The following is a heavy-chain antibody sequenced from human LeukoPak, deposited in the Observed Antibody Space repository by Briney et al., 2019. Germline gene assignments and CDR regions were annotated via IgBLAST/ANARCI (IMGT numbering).Heavy chain of an antibody. CDR1: GFTFSSYA. D-gene: IGHD3-10*01. Sequence: PGASLRLSCAASGFTFSSYAMGWVRQAPGKGLEWVSAISGSGGSTYYADSVKGRFTISRDNSKNTLYLQMNSLRAEDTAVYYCAKGRRELLWFGELSFDPWGQGTLVTVSS. J-gene: IGHJ5*02. CDR3: AKGRRELLWFGELSFDP. CDR2: ISGSGGST. V-gene: IGHV3-23*01.